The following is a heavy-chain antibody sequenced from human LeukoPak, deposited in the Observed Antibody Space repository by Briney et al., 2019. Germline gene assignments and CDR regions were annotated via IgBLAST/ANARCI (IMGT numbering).Heavy chain of an antibody. D-gene: IGHD4-17*01. CDR1: GFTFSTYG. Sequence: GGSLRLSCAASGFTFSTYGMHWVRQAPGKGLEWVGFIRTKPYGGTPDYAASVKGRFTISVDDSKSIAYLRMNSLETEDTAVYYCTRDLHGDDAFDVWGQGTMVTVSS. CDR3: TRDLHGDDAFDV. V-gene: IGHV3-49*04. CDR2: IRTKPYGGTP. J-gene: IGHJ3*01.